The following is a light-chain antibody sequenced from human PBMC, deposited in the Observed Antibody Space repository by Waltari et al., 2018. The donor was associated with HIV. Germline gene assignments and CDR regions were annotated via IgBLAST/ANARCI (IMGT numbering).Light chain of an antibody. Sequence: EIVLTQSPATLSLSPGERATLSCRASQSVNRYLAWNQQRPGQAPRLLIYDASNRAPGIPARFGGSGPGTDFTLTISSLEPEDFAVYYCQQRKTWPWTFGQGTKVEI. CDR2: DAS. CDR3: QQRKTWPWT. CDR1: QSVNRY. V-gene: IGKV3-11*01. J-gene: IGKJ1*01.